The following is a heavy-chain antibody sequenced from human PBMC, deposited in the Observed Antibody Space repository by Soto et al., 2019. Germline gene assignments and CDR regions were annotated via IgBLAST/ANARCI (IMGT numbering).Heavy chain of an antibody. CDR2: IIPIFGTA. Sequence: QVQLVQSGAEVKKPGSSVKVSCKASGGTFSSYAISWVRQAPGQGLEWMGGIIPIFGTANYAQKFQGRVTIPADESTRPAYVELSSLGAEDAAVYYCARWSGRQDSGWFDPWGQGTLVTVSS. CDR3: ARWSGRQDSGWFDP. D-gene: IGHD3-3*01. CDR1: GGTFSSYA. V-gene: IGHV1-69*12. J-gene: IGHJ5*02.